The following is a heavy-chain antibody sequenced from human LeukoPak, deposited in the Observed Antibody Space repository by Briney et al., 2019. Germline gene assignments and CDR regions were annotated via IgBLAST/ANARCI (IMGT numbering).Heavy chain of an antibody. CDR1: GYPVSSGYH. CDR2: ANSGGGA. J-gene: IGHJ4*02. D-gene: IGHD4-23*01. CDR3: ARDVGGGTSDY. V-gene: IGHV4-38-2*02. Sequence: SETLSLTCAVSGYPVSSGYHWGWIRQPPGKGLEWIASANSGGGASYSPSLKSRATISLDRSNNHFSLELRSVTAADTAVYYCARDVGGGTSDYWGQGTLVTVSS.